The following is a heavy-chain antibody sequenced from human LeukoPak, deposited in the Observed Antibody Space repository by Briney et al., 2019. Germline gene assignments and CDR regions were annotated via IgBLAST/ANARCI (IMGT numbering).Heavy chain of an antibody. V-gene: IGHV1-3*01. J-gene: IGHJ4*02. CDR3: ARAPYSRVFDY. CDR2: INAGNGNT. Sequence: ASVKVSRKASGYTFTSYAMHWVRQAPGQRLEWMGWINAGNGNTKYSQKFQDRVTITRDTSASTAYMELSSLRSEDTAVYYCARAPYSRVFDYWGQGTLVTVSS. D-gene: IGHD6-13*01. CDR1: GYTFTSYA.